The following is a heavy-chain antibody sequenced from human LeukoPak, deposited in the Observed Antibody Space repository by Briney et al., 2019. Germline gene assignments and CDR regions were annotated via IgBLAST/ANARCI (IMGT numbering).Heavy chain of an antibody. Sequence: GGSLRLSCAASGFSFMNAWMIWVRQAPGKGLEWVGRIKSNADGGTPDYAAPARGRFTISRDDSKNTLYLQMNSLKTEDTAVYYCTTFYHEYSPYWGRGTLVTVSS. V-gene: IGHV3-15*01. CDR3: TTFYHEYSPY. D-gene: IGHD2/OR15-2a*01. J-gene: IGHJ4*02. CDR1: GFSFMNAW. CDR2: IKSNADGGTP.